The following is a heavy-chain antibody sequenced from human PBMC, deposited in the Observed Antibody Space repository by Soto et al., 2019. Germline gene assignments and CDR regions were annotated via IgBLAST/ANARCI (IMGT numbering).Heavy chain of an antibody. V-gene: IGHV4-31*11. CDR2: IYYSGST. CDR3: ARRRGFPYYYGMDV. J-gene: IGHJ6*02. Sequence: SEALSRTCAGSCGSVGTGGDYWSSIPPHPGKGLEWIGYIYYSGSTYYNPSLKSRVTISVDTPKNQFSLKLSSVTAADTAVYYCARRRGFPYYYGMDVWGQGPTVTVSS. CDR1: CGSVGTGGDY. D-gene: IGHD5-12*01.